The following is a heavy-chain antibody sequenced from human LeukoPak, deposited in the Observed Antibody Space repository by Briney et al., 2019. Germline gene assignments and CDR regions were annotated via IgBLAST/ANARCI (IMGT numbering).Heavy chain of an antibody. CDR1: GFTFSTYA. Sequence: GGSLRLSCAASGFTFSTYAMTWVRQAPGKGLEWVSGISTSGDRTYYADSVKGRFTISRDNSKDTLYLQMNSLRAEDTAEYYCARSAVGTSCCTAVDYWGQGTLVTVSS. CDR3: ARSAVGTSCCTAVDY. J-gene: IGHJ4*02. D-gene: IGHD1-26*01. CDR2: ISTSGDRT. V-gene: IGHV3-23*01.